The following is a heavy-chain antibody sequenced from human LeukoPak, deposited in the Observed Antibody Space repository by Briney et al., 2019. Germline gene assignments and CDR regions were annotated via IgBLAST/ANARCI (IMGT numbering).Heavy chain of an antibody. CDR2: IYYSGST. CDR1: GGSISSYY. D-gene: IGHD1-1*01. V-gene: IGHV4-59*01. J-gene: IGHJ4*02. Sequence: PSETLSLTCTVSGGSISSYYWSWIRQPPGKGLEWIGYIYYSGSTNYNPSLKSRVTISVDTSKNQFSLKLSSVTAADTAVYYCARGYNHDYWGQGTLVTVSS. CDR3: ARGYNHDY.